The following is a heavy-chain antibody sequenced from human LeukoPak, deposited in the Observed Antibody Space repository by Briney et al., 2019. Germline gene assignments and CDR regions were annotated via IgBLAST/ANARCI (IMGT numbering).Heavy chain of an antibody. CDR2: IWYDGGNK. V-gene: IGHV3-33*01. CDR1: GFTFSSYG. Sequence: GGSLRLSCAASGFTFSSYGMHWVRQAPGKGLEWVAVIWYDGGNKYYADSVKGRFTISRDNSKNTLYLQMNSLRAEDTAVYYCARDLSRGVVVTPPTFDPWGQGTLVTVSS. J-gene: IGHJ5*02. CDR3: ARDLSRGVVVTPPTFDP. D-gene: IGHD2-2*01.